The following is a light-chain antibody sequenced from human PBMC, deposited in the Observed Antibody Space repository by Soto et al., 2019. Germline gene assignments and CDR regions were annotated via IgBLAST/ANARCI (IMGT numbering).Light chain of an antibody. CDR3: QQYNNWPPLP. CDR2: GAS. Sequence: EIVMTQSPATLSVSPGERATLSCRASQSVSSNLAWYQQKPGQAPRLLIYGASSRATGIPGRFSGSGSGTDFTLTISSLQSEDFAVYYCQQYNNWPPLPFGGGTKVEIK. CDR1: QSVSSN. J-gene: IGKJ4*01. V-gene: IGKV3-15*01.